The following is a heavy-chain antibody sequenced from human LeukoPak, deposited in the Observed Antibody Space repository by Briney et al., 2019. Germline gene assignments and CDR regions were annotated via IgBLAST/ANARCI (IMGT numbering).Heavy chain of an antibody. CDR1: GFSFSSSA. D-gene: IGHD6-25*01. Sequence: GGSLRLSCAASGFSFSSSAMHWVRQAPGKGLEWVAFIRYDGSNKYYADSVKGRFTISRDNPKNTLYLQMNSLRAEDTAVYYCAREAAASFDYWGQGTLVTVSS. V-gene: IGHV3-30*02. CDR2: IRYDGSNK. J-gene: IGHJ4*02. CDR3: AREAAASFDY.